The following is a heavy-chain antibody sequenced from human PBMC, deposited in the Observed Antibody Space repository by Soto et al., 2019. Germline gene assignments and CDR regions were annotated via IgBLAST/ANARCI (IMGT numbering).Heavy chain of an antibody. CDR2: IYYSGST. CDR1: GGSISSGGYY. D-gene: IGHD6-19*01. J-gene: IGHJ4*02. V-gene: IGHV4-31*03. CDR3: ARDKGGWYYFDY. Sequence: QVQLQESGPGLVKPSQSLSLTCTVSGGSISSGGYYWSWIRQHPGKGLVWIGYIYYSGSTYYNPSLKCRGSIPVATSKNQFSLKLSSMTAAQTAVYYGARDKGGWYYFDYWGQGTLVTVSS.